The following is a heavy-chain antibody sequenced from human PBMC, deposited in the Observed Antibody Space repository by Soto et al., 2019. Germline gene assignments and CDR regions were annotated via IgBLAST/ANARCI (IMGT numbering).Heavy chain of an antibody. Sequence: ASVKLPFKASGYAFTSYYMHWVRQAPGQGLEWMGIINPSGGSTSYAQKFQGRVTMTRDTSTSTVYMELSSLRSEDTAVYYCARDLLERHLGAFDIWGQGTMVTVS. CDR1: GYAFTSYY. V-gene: IGHV1-46*03. J-gene: IGHJ3*02. D-gene: IGHD1-1*01. CDR2: INPSGGST. CDR3: ARDLLERHLGAFDI.